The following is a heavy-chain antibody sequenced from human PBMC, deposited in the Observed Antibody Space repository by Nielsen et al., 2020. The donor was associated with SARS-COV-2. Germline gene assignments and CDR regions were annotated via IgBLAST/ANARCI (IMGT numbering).Heavy chain of an antibody. CDR2: ISSSSPSTI. V-gene: IGHV3-48*01. D-gene: IGHD2-21*02. J-gene: IGHJ4*02. Sequence: GGSLRLSCAASGFTFSDYSMNWVRQAPGRGLEWISYISSSSPSTIYYADSVKGRFTVSRDNDQNSLYLQMNSLRAEDTAVYYCARRLLYWGQGTLVTVST. CDR3: ARRLLY. CDR1: GFTFSDYS.